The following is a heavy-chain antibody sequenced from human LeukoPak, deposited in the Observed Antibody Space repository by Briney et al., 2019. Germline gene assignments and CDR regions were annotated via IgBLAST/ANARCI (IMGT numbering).Heavy chain of an antibody. CDR2: IKQDGSEK. CDR1: GFTISSNC. J-gene: IGHJ4*02. Sequence: PAGYLSLSCAASGFTISSNCMRWLRQAPGKELKGLANIKQDGSEKYYVDSVKGRFTIARRKAKNSLYLEINIMRAEHTAVYDCARDRIRLWSFEYWGQGTLVTVSS. CDR3: ARDRIRLWSFEY. V-gene: IGHV3-7*01. D-gene: IGHD5-18*01.